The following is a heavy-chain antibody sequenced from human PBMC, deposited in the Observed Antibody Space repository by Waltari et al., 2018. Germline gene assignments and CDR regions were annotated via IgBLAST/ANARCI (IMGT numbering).Heavy chain of an antibody. CDR2: MYSDGST. J-gene: IGHJ6*02. Sequence: EVQLVETGGGLIQPGVSLRLSCAASGFTVSGNYRSCVGQAPGKGLEWVSVMYSDGSTVYADSVKGRFTISRDKSKNTLYLQMNSLRAEDTAVYYCARDGLDCSANNCYRRGGADVWGQGTTVTVSS. CDR3: ARDGLDCSANNCYRRGGADV. CDR1: GFTVSGNY. D-gene: IGHD2-2*02. V-gene: IGHV3-53*02.